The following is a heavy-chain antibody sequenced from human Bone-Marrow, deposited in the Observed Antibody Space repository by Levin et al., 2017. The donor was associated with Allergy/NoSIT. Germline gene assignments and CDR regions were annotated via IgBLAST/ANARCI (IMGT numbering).Heavy chain of an antibody. CDR1: KFTVSGST. CDR3: TRVEKVGGTDYYYGMDV. V-gene: IGHV3-73*01. D-gene: IGHD2-2*01. CDR2: IRSKGNNYAT. Sequence: GGSLRLSCAASKFTVSGSTVHWVRQAPGKGLEWVGRIRSKGNNYATVYGASVKGRFTISRDDSKNEAYLQMNSLKTEDTAVYYCTRVEKVGGTDYYYGMDVWGQGTTVTVSS. J-gene: IGHJ6*01.